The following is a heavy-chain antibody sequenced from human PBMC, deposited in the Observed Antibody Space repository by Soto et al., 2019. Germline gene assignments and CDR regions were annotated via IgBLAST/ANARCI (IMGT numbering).Heavy chain of an antibody. CDR2: IYYSGST. V-gene: IGHV4-31*03. Sequence: QVQLQESGPGLVKPSQTLSLTCTVSGGSISSGGYYWSWIRQHPGKGLEWIGYIYYSGSTYYNPSLKSRVTISVDTSKNQFSLKLSSVTAADTAVYYCARDGEGSGWYSQRNWFDPWGQGTLVTVSS. CDR3: ARDGEGSGWYSQRNWFDP. CDR1: GGSISSGGYY. J-gene: IGHJ5*02. D-gene: IGHD6-19*01.